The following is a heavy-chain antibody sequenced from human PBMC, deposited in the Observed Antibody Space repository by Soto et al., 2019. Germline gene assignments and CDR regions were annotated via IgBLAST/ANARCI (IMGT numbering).Heavy chain of an antibody. CDR2: IYPGDSDA. D-gene: IGHD5-12*01. CDR3: ARARVSTPRLEDPFDI. J-gene: IGHJ3*02. Sequence: EVQLVQSGAELRKPGESLKISCKGSGYSFTTYWLAWVRLRPGKGLEYMGIIYPGDSDARYSPSFQGQVTLSADKSISTAYLQWTSLKASDTAIYYCARARVSTPRLEDPFDIWGQGTMVTVSS. V-gene: IGHV5-51*01. CDR1: GYSFTTYW.